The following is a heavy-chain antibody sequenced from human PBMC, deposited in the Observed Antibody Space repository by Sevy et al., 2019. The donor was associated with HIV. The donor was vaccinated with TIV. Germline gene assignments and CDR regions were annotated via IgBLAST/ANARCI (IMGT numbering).Heavy chain of an antibody. CDR2: ISSSGSTI. D-gene: IGHD1-26*01. V-gene: IGHV3-48*03. CDR3: ARVKKLGQPWYYFDY. CDR1: GFTFSSYE. Sequence: GGSLRLCCAASGFTFSSYEMNWVRQAPGKGLEWVSYISSSGSTIYYADSVKGRFTISRDNAKNSLYLQMNSLRAEDTAVYYCARVKKLGQPWYYFDYWGQGTLVTVSS. J-gene: IGHJ4*02.